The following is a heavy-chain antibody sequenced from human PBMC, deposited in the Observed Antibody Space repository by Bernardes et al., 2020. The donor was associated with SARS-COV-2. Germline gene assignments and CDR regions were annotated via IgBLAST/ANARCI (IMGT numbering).Heavy chain of an antibody. Sequence: ASMEACWEASWYAFISYGIIWVRQNPGQGLEWMGWISAYNGNTNYAQKLQGRVTMTTDTSTSTAYMELRSLRSDDTAVYYCARDPGYGVSDYWGQGTLVTVSS. V-gene: IGHV1-18*01. J-gene: IGHJ4*02. CDR1: WYAFISYG. CDR3: ARDPGYGVSDY. CDR2: ISAYNGNT. D-gene: IGHD4-17*01.